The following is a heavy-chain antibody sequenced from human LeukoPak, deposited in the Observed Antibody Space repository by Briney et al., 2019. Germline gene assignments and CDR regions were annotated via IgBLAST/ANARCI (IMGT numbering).Heavy chain of an antibody. CDR3: ARGGRGMVRGVNRYGIDY. J-gene: IGHJ4*02. CDR2: MNPNSGNT. Sequence: ASVKVSCKASGYTFTSYDINWVRQATGQGLEWMGWMNPNSGNTGYAQKFQGRVAMTRNTSISTAYMELSSLRSEGTAVYYCARGGRGMVRGVNRYGIDYWGQGTLVTVSS. V-gene: IGHV1-8*01. D-gene: IGHD3-10*01. CDR1: GYTFTSYD.